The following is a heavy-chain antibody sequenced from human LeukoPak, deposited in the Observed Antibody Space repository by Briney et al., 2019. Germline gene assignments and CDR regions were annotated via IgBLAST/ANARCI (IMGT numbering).Heavy chain of an antibody. J-gene: IGHJ4*02. CDR3: AGGYSYGWEIDY. CDR1: GDSVSSNSAA. D-gene: IGHD5-18*01. V-gene: IGHV6-1*01. Sequence: SQTLSLTRAISGDSVSSNSAAWNWIRQSPSRGLEWLGRTYYRSKWYNDYAVSVKSRITINPDTSKNQFSLKLSSVTAADTAVYYCAGGYSYGWEIDYWGQGTLVTVSS. CDR2: TYYRSKWYN.